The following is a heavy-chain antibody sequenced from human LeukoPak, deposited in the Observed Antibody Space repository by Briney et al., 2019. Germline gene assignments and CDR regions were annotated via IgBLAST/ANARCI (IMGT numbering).Heavy chain of an antibody. D-gene: IGHD1-20*01. CDR1: GFTFSSYW. CDR3: AREITGYGMDV. CDR2: INGDGRNI. Sequence: GGSLRLSCVASGFTFSSYWMHWVRQAPRKGLVWVSRINGDGRNINYADSVRGRFTISRDNAKNTLYLQMNTLRVEDTAVYYCAREITGYGMDVWGQGTTVTVSS. V-gene: IGHV3-74*01. J-gene: IGHJ6*02.